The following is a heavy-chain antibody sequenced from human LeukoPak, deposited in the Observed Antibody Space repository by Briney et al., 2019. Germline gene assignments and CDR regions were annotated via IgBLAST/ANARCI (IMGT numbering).Heavy chain of an antibody. Sequence: PSETLSLICTVSGGSISSYYWSWIRQPPGKGLDWIGYIYYNGISGSTNYNPSLNSRVTISADMSKKQFSLKLGSVTAADTAVYYCARALNDYYFDYWGQGALVTVSS. CDR1: GGSISSYY. CDR2: IYYNGISGST. J-gene: IGHJ4*02. V-gene: IGHV4-59*01. D-gene: IGHD2-21*02. CDR3: ARALNDYYFDY.